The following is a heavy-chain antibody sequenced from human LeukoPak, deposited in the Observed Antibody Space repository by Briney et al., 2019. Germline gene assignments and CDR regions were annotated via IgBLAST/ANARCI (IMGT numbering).Heavy chain of an antibody. J-gene: IGHJ4*02. CDR2: ITSGPNSI. CDR1: GFTFSTYS. D-gene: IGHD1-26*01. Sequence: GGSLRLSCAASGFTFSTYSMIWVRQAPGKGLEWVSYITSGPNSIYQADSVKGRFTISRDNAKSSLFLQMNSLRTEDTAVYYCARAANSGGYYGIDYWGQGTLVTVSS. V-gene: IGHV3-48*01. CDR3: ARAANSGGYYGIDY.